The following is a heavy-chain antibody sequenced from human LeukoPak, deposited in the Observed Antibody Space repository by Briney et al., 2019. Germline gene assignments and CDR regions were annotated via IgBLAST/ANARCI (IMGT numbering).Heavy chain of an antibody. Sequence: SETLSLTCTVSGDAITSSSYYWGWIRQPPGKGLEWIGNIYYSGSTYNNPSLKSRLTMSVDTSKNQFSLKLTSMTAADTAVYYCARSGGDRGWYYFDYWGQGTLVTVSS. V-gene: IGHV4-39*07. CDR1: GDAITSSSYY. D-gene: IGHD6-19*01. CDR3: ARSGGDRGWYYFDY. J-gene: IGHJ4*02. CDR2: IYYSGST.